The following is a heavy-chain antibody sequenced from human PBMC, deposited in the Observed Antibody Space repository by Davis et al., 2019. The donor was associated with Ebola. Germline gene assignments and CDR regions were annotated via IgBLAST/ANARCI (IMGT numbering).Heavy chain of an antibody. J-gene: IGHJ6*04. D-gene: IGHD3-10*01. CDR1: GFTVSSNY. CDR2: IYYSGST. CDR3: AGSELLWFGELLWTPFYYGMDV. V-gene: IGHV4-59*02. Sequence: ESLKISCAASGFTVSSNYMSWIRQPPGKGLEWIGYIYYSGSTNYNPSLKSRVTISVDTSKNQFSLKLSSVTAADTAVYYCAGSELLWFGELLWTPFYYGMDVWGKGTTVTVSS.